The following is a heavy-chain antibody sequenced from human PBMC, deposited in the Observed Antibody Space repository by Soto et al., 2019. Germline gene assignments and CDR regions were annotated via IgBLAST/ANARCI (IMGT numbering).Heavy chain of an antibody. Sequence: EVLLLESGGGLVQPGGSLRLSCAASGFTFSDYAMSWVRQAPGKGLEWVSGISGSGGSPYYADSVKGRFTISRHNSKNTLYVQMSSLRAEDTAVYYCAKHTPGATNFDYWGQGTLVTVSS. D-gene: IGHD2-2*01. V-gene: IGHV3-23*01. CDR3: AKHTPGATNFDY. J-gene: IGHJ4*02. CDR1: GFTFSDYA. CDR2: ISGSGGSP.